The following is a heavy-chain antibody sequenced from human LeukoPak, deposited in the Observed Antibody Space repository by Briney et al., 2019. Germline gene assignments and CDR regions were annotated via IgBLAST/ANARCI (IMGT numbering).Heavy chain of an antibody. Sequence: GGSLRLSCAASGFTFSSYSMNWVRQAPGKGLEWVSYISSSSSTIYYADSVKGRFTISRDNAENSLYLQMNSLRDEDTAVYYCARDLYYESSGYYPSFDYWGQGTLVTVSS. V-gene: IGHV3-48*02. CDR1: GFTFSSYS. J-gene: IGHJ4*02. D-gene: IGHD3-22*01. CDR2: ISSSSSTI. CDR3: ARDLYYESSGYYPSFDY.